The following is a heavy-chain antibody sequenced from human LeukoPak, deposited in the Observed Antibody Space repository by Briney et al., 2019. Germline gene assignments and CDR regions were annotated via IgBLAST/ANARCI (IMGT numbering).Heavy chain of an antibody. J-gene: IGHJ4*02. Sequence: QAGGSLRLSCAASGFTFSSYAMSWVRQAPGKGLEWVSAISGSAIDTYYADSVKGRFTISRDNSKNTLYLQMNSLRAEDTAVFYCAKGRADNGYGVLFDYWGQGTLVTVSS. CDR2: ISGSAIDT. D-gene: IGHD2-2*03. CDR1: GFTFSSYA. CDR3: AKGRADNGYGVLFDY. V-gene: IGHV3-23*01.